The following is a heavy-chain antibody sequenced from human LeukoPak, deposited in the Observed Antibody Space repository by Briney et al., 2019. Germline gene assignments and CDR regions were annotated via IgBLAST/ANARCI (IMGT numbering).Heavy chain of an antibody. V-gene: IGHV1-24*01. CDR3: ATGTRRYNWNEPDLGY. Sequence: ASVKVSCTVSGYTLTELSMHWVRPAPGKGLEWMGGFETEDREPIYAQKFQGRVTMTDDTPTDTAYMELSSLRSEDTAVYYCATGTRRYNWNEPDLGYWGQGTLVTVSS. CDR2: FETEDREP. J-gene: IGHJ4*02. CDR1: GYTLTELS. D-gene: IGHD1-1*01.